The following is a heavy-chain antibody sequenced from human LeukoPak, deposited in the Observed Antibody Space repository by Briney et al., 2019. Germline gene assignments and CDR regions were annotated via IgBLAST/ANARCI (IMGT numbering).Heavy chain of an antibody. V-gene: IGHV4-30-4*08. CDR3: ARDRVAAAGSDAFDI. CDR1: GGSISSGDYY. CDR2: IYYSGST. Sequence: PSETLPLTCTVSGGSISSGDYYWSWIRQPPGKGLEWIGYIYYSGSTYYNPSLKSQVTISVDTSKNQFSLKLSSVTAADTAVYYCARDRVAAAGSDAFDIWGQGTMVTVSS. D-gene: IGHD6-13*01. J-gene: IGHJ3*02.